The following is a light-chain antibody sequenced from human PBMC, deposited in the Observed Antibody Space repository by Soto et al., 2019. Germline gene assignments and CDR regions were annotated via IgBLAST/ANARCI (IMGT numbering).Light chain of an antibody. CDR2: AAS. CDR1: PSTRSY. Sequence: DIQMTQSPSSLSASVGDRVTITCRASPSTRSYLNWYQQKPGKAPKLLIYAASSLQSGVPSRFSGSVSGTYFALKISSLQPEDFSTYYCQQSYSTPPWTFGQGTKVEIK. V-gene: IGKV1-39*01. CDR3: QQSYSTPPWT. J-gene: IGKJ1*01.